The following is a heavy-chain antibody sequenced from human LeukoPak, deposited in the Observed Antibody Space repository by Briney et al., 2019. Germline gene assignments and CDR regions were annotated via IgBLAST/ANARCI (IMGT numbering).Heavy chain of an antibody. D-gene: IGHD2-2*01. CDR1: GYTFTGYY. CDR3: ASRYCSSTSCSYYYYYVDV. CDR2: INPNSGGT. V-gene: IGHV1-2*02. Sequence: ASVKVSCKASGYTFTGYYMHWVRQAPGQGLEWMGWINPNSGGTNYAQKFQGRVTMTRDTSISTAYMELSRLRSDDTAVYYCASRYCSSTSCSYYYYYVDVWGKGTTVTVSS. J-gene: IGHJ6*03.